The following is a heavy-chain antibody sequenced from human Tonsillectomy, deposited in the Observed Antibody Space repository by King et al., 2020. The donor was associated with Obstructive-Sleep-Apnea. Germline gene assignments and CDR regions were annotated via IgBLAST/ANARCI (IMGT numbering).Heavy chain of an antibody. CDR2: ISYDGSNK. CDR1: GFTFSSYG. V-gene: IGHV3-30*18. Sequence: QLVQSGGGVVQPGRSLRLSCAASGFTFSSYGMHWVRQAPGKGLEWVAVISYDGSNKYYADSVKGRFTISRDNSKNTLYLQMNSLRAEDTAVYYCAKDGWGTGLDYWGQGTLVTVSS. D-gene: IGHD7-27*01. J-gene: IGHJ4*02. CDR3: AKDGWGTGLDY.